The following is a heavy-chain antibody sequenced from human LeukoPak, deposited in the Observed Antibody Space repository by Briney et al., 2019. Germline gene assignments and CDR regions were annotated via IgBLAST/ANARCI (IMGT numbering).Heavy chain of an antibody. CDR1: GYSFTSYW. J-gene: IGHJ4*02. Sequence: GESLKISCKGSGYSFTSYWIGWVRQMPGKGLEWMGIIYPGDSDTRYSPSFQGQVTISADKSISTAYLQWSSLKASDTAMYYCARRRFLTGTTGEYYFDYWGQGTLVTVSS. CDR3: ARRRFLTGTTGEYYFDY. CDR2: IYPGDSDT. D-gene: IGHD1-7*01. V-gene: IGHV5-51*01.